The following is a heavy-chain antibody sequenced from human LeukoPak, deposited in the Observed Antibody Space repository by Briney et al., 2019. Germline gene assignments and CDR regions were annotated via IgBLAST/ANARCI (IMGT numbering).Heavy chain of an antibody. Sequence: GGSLRLSCTASGFTFGDHAMTWVRQAPGKGLEWVGFIRSKAYGGTTDYAASVKGRFTISRDDSKIIAYLQMNSLKTEDTAVYYCTRDPTDIVVVPATIGDDFDIWGQGTMVTVSS. CDR3: TRDPTDIVVVPATIGDDFDI. CDR1: GFTFGDHA. D-gene: IGHD2-2*01. CDR2: IRSKAYGGTT. V-gene: IGHV3-49*04. J-gene: IGHJ3*02.